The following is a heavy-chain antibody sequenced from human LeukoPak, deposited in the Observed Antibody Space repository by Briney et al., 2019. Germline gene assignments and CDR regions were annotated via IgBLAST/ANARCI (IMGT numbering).Heavy chain of an antibody. CDR3: AREISPYCTNGVCPTDY. V-gene: IGHV3-21*01. J-gene: IGHJ4*02. CDR2: ISSSSSYI. Sequence: GGSLRLSCAASGFTFSSYSMNWVRQAPGKGLEWVSSISSSSSYIYYADSVKGRFTISRDNAKNSLYLQMNSLRAKDTAVYYCAREISPYCTNGVCPTDYWGQGTLVTVSS. CDR1: GFTFSSYS. D-gene: IGHD2-8*01.